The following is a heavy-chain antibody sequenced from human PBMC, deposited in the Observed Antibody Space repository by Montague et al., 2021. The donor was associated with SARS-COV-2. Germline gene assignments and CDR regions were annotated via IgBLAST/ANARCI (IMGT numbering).Heavy chain of an antibody. V-gene: IGHV4-59*01. Sequence: SETLSLTCTVSGGSISSYYWSWIRQPPGKGLEWIGYIYYSGSTNYNPSLKSRVTISVDTSKNQFSLKLSSVTAAATAVYYCAREVRYYYDSSGPGACDIWGQGTMVTVSS. CDR1: GGSISSYY. CDR3: AREVRYYYDSSGPGACDI. J-gene: IGHJ3*02. D-gene: IGHD3-22*01. CDR2: IYYSGST.